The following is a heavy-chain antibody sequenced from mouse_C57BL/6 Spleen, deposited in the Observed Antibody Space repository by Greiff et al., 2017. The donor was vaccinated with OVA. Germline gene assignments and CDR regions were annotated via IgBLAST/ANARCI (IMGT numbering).Heavy chain of an antibody. J-gene: IGHJ2*01. CDR1: GYAFSSSW. CDR2: IYPGDGDT. CDR3: ASQYYGSSYDY. V-gene: IGHV1-82*01. Sequence: VQLQQSGPELVKPGASVKISCKASGYAFSSSWMNWVKQRPGQGLEWIGRIYPGDGDTNYNGKFKGKATLTADKSSSTAYMQLSSLTSEDSAVYFGASQYYGSSYDYWGQGTTLTVSS. D-gene: IGHD1-1*01.